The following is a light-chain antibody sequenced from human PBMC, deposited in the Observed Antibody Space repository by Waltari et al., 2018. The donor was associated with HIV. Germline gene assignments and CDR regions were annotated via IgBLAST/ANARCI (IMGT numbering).Light chain of an antibody. V-gene: IGLV2-23*01. CDR2: EGT. CDR3: CSFAGSMTWV. J-gene: IGLJ1*01. Sequence: QSALTQPASVSGSPGQSITISCTGSSSGVVIDNLVSWYSWYQHHPGKAPKLVIYEGTQRPSGISNRFSGSKSGNTASLTISGLQAEDEADYYCCSFAGSMTWVFGTGTKVTVL. CDR1: SSGVVIDNL.